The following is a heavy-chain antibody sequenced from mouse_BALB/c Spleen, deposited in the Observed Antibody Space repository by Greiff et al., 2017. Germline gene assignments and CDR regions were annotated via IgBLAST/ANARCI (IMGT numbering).Heavy chain of an antibody. J-gene: IGHJ3*01. CDR3: ARGRGNWAWFAY. Sequence: QVQLQQSGAELVKPGASVKLSCKASGYTFTSYWMHWVKQRPGQGLEWIGEINPSNGRTNYNEKFKSKATLTVDKSSSTAYMQLSSLTSEDSAVYYCARGRGNWAWFAYWGQGTLVTVSA. CDR2: INPSNGRT. D-gene: IGHD4-1*01. V-gene: IGHV1S81*02. CDR1: GYTFTSYW.